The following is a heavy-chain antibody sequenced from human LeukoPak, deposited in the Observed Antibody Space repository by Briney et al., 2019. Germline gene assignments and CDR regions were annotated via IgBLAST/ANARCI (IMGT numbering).Heavy chain of an antibody. CDR2: INQDGSAQ. CDR1: GFASGTSW. J-gene: IGHJ4*02. V-gene: IGHV3-7*01. Sequence: GGSLRLSCAASGFASGTSWMGWVRQAPGKGLEWVANINQDGSAQYYVDSVKGRFTISRDNAKSSLYLQMNSLRAEDTAVYYCARSARWGQGTLVTVSS. CDR3: ARSAR.